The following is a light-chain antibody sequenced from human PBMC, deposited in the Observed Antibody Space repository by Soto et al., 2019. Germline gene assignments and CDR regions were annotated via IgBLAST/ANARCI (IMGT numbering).Light chain of an antibody. J-gene: IGKJ2*01. Sequence: EIVLTQSPCTLSLSPGERATLSCRASQSVSSSYLAWYQQKPGQAPRLLIYGASSRATGIPDMFSGSGSGTYFTLTSSILDPEVFAVYYCQQYGSSPNTFGQGTKLEIK. CDR2: GAS. CDR1: QSVSSSY. V-gene: IGKV3-20*01. CDR3: QQYGSSPNT.